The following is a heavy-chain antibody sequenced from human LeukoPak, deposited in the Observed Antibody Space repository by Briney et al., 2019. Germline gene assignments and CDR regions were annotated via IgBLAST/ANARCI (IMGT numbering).Heavy chain of an antibody. D-gene: IGHD3-3*01. CDR3: ASYLTSYYDFWSGYYRGYFDY. V-gene: IGHV3-7*03. CDR2: IKQDGSEK. Sequence: GGSLRLSCAASGFTFSSYWMSWVRQAPGKGLEWVANIKQDGSEKYYVDSVKGRFTISRDNAKNSLYLQVNSLRAEDTAVYYCASYLTSYYDFWSGYYRGYFDYWGQGTLVTVSS. CDR1: GFTFSSYW. J-gene: IGHJ4*02.